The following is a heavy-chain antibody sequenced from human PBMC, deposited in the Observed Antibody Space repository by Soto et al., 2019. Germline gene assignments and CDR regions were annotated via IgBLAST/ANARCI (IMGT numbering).Heavy chain of an antibody. J-gene: IGHJ5*02. V-gene: IGHV1-18*01. CDR3: GIGNGDLDP. CDR2: ISVHTGNA. CDR1: GYTFSSYG. Sequence: QVRLVQSGPEVKKPGASVRVSCKVSGYTFSSYGITWVRQAPGQGLEWMGWISVHTGNADYAEKYQGRVTLTTDTATTKAAMELRNLRSDDTAAFYCGIGNGDLDPWGQGTLVTVSA.